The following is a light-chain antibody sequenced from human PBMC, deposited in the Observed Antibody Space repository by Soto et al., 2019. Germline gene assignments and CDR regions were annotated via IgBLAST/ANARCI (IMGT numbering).Light chain of an antibody. V-gene: IGKV1-39*01. Sequence: IQMPQSPSSLYASVGDRVTITCRASHNITNYLNWYQQKSGTAPTLLIYAASNLQGGVPSRFTGSASGTDFTLTISSLQPEDFANSSCHQSYSPPFPFGQGTKV. CDR3: HQSYSPPFP. CDR1: HNITNY. CDR2: AAS. J-gene: IGKJ1*01.